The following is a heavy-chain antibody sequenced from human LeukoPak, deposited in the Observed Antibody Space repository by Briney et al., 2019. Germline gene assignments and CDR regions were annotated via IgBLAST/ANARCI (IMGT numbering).Heavy chain of an antibody. CDR1: GGSISSGGHY. D-gene: IGHD3-3*01. CDR2: INYSGST. V-gene: IGHV4-31*03. J-gene: IGHJ6*02. Sequence: SETLSLTCTVSGGSISSGGHYWSWIRQHPGKGLEWIGYINYSGSTYYNPSLKSRVTVSVDTSQNQFSLKLSSVTAADTAVYYCARDEAIFGAGYYYGMDVWGQGTTVTVSS. CDR3: ARDEAIFGAGYYYGMDV.